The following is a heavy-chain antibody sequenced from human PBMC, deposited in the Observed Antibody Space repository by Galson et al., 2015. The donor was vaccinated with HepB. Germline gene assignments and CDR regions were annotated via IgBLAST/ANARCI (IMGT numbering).Heavy chain of an antibody. CDR3: VKDRDTAMAIFDY. D-gene: IGHD5-18*01. V-gene: IGHV3-64D*06. J-gene: IGHJ4*02. CDR1: GFTYSSYA. CDR2: ISSNGGST. Sequence: SLRLSCAASGFTYSSYAMHWVRQAPGKGLEYVSAISSNGGSTYYADSVKGRFTISRDNSKNTLYLQMSSLRAEDTAVYYCVKDRDTAMAIFDYWGQGTLVTVSS.